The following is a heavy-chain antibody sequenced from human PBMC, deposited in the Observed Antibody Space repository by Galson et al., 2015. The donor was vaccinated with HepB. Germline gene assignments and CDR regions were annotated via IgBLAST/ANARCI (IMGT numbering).Heavy chain of an antibody. Sequence: SVKVSCKASGGTFSSYAISWVRQAPGQGLEWMGGIIPIFGTANYAQKFQGRVTITADESTSTAYMELSSLRSEDTAVYYCAREGFRGDAFDYWGQGTLVTVSS. CDR1: GGTFSSYA. CDR2: IIPIFGTA. D-gene: IGHD3-16*01. V-gene: IGHV1-69*13. CDR3: AREGFRGDAFDY. J-gene: IGHJ4*02.